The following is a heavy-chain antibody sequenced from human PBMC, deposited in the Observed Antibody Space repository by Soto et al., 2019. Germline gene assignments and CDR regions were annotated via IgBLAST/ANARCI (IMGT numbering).Heavy chain of an antibody. V-gene: IGHV4-39*07. CDR2: IYYSGST. D-gene: IGHD2-15*01. Sequence: SETLSLTCSVSGYSISSTRHYWGWLRQPPGKGLDWIGYIYYSGSTDYNPSLKSRVTISVDTSKNQFSLKLSSVTAADTAVYYCAREGTIYCSGGSCYGYYFDYWGQGTLVTVSS. J-gene: IGHJ4*02. CDR1: GYSISSTRHY. CDR3: AREGTIYCSGGSCYGYYFDY.